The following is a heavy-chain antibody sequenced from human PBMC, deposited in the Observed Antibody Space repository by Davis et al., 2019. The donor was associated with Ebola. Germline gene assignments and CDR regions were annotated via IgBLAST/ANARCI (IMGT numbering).Heavy chain of an antibody. V-gene: IGHV1-46*01. J-gene: IGHJ3*01. D-gene: IGHD3-22*01. Sequence: AASVKVSCKASRSTFTNYYMHWVRQAPGQGLEWMGIINPSVGNTAYAQQFQGRLTMTRDTSMNTAYMELSSLRSEDTAVYYCARRRWSSSGCIFSWGQGTMVTVSS. CDR1: RSTFTNYY. CDR2: INPSVGNT. CDR3: ARRRWSSSGCIFS.